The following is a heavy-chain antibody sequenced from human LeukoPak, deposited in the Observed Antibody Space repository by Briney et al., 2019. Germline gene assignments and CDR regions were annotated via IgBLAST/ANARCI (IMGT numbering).Heavy chain of an antibody. CDR1: GFTFSSYA. CDR2: ISYDGSNK. CDR3: ARDPTIFGVVIDY. Sequence: GGSLRLSCAASGFTFSSYAMHWVRQAPGKGLEWVAVISYDGSNKYYADSVKGRFTISRDNSKNTLYLQMNSLRAEDTAVYYCARDPTIFGVVIDYWGQGTLVTVSS. V-gene: IGHV3-30-3*01. J-gene: IGHJ4*02. D-gene: IGHD3-3*01.